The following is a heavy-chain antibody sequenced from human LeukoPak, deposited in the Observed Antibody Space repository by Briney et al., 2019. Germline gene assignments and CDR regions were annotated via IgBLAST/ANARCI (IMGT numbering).Heavy chain of an antibody. V-gene: IGHV3-30*03. J-gene: IGHJ4*02. CDR2: ISYDGDDK. CDR3: ARRASSGWSGGFDS. D-gene: IGHD6-19*01. CDR1: GFPFSSYG. Sequence: PGGSLRLSCAASGFPFSSYGMHWVRQAPGKGLEWVAVISYDGDDKYYADSVKGRFTISRDNSKNTLYLQMTSLRAEDTAVYYCARRASSGWSGGFDSWGQGTLVTVSS.